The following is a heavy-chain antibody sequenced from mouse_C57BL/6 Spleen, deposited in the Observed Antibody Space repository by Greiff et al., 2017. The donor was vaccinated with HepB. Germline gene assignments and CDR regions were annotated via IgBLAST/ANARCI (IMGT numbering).Heavy chain of an antibody. CDR3: ARWDYAGGFDY. Sequence: VKLMESGPELVKPGASVKISCKASGYAFSSSWMNWVKQRPGKGLEWIGRIYPGDGDTNYNGKFKGKATLTADKSSSTAYMQLSSLTSEDSAVYVCARWDYAGGFDYWGQGTTLTVSS. D-gene: IGHD2-4*01. V-gene: IGHV1-82*01. CDR2: IYPGDGDT. J-gene: IGHJ2*01. CDR1: GYAFSSSW.